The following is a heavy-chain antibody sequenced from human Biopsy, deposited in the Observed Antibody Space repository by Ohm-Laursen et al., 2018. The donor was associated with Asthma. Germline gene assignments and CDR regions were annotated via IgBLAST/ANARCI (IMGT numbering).Heavy chain of an antibody. D-gene: IGHD4-17*01. CDR2: HDHEEGGT. V-gene: IGHV1-24*01. CDR1: GYSLTDLS. J-gene: IGHJ4*02. Sequence: SSVKVFCKISGYSLTDLSMHWVRQAPGQGLKWMGGHDHEEGGTVNARRFQGRVTMTEDTSTDTAYMELSSLSSDDTAVYYCASDFPKDYVRYNFQFWGQGTLVTVSS. CDR3: ASDFPKDYVRYNFQF.